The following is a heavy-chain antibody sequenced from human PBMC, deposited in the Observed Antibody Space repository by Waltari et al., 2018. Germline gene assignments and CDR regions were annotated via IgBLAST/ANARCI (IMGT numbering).Heavy chain of an antibody. J-gene: IGHJ4*02. CDR1: GFTFNKVG. CDR2: TRLDGSLK. CDR3: AKGYSARFGSGPDDDS. Sequence: QVQLVESGGGVVQPGGSLRLSCAAAGFTFNKVGMHGVRQPPAKGLEWVAFTRLDGSLKYYADSVKGRFTISRDNSKNTLYLQMNSLKFEDTAVYYCAKGYSARFGSGPDDDSRDQGTLVIVSS. D-gene: IGHD1-26*01. V-gene: IGHV3-30*02.